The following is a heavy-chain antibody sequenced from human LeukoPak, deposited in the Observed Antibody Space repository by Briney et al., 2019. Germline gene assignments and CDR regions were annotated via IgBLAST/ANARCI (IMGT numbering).Heavy chain of an antibody. CDR2: FDPEDGQA. CDR3: ARSAVVLPYDFDS. J-gene: IGHJ5*01. Sequence: GASVKVSCKVSGHTLTELSIHWVRQAPGKGLERMGFFDPEDGQAMYPQNFQGRISITEDTSTDAVHMELRSLTSEDTAVYYCARSAVVLPYDFDSWGQGTLVTVSS. V-gene: IGHV1-24*01. D-gene: IGHD6-6*01. CDR1: GHTLTELS.